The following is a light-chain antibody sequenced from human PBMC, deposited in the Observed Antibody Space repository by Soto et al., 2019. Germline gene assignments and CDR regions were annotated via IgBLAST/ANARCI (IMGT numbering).Light chain of an antibody. Sequence: DVVMPQSPLSLPVTLGQPASISCRSNQSLVHSDGIAYFSWFQQRPGRSPRRLTYKVSNRDSGVPARLSGSGSGTDFALKISMVEADDVGVYYCMQGTHRPITFGKGTRLEIK. CDR1: QSLVHSDGIAY. J-gene: IGKJ5*01. CDR2: KVS. CDR3: MQGTHRPIT. V-gene: IGKV2-30*02.